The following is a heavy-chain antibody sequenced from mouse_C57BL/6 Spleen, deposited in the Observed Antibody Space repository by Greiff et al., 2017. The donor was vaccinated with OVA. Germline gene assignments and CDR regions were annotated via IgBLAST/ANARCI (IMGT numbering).Heavy chain of an antibody. CDR2: IDPETGGT. J-gene: IGHJ2*01. CDR3: TPAITTVVATGYFDY. V-gene: IGHV1-15*01. Sequence: VKLQESGAELVRPGASVTLSCKASGYTFTDYEMHWVKQTPVHGLEWIGAIDPETGGTAYNQKFKGKAILTADKSSSTAYMELRSLTSEDSAVYYCTPAITTVVATGYFDYWGQGTTLTVSS. CDR1: GYTFTDYE. D-gene: IGHD1-1*01.